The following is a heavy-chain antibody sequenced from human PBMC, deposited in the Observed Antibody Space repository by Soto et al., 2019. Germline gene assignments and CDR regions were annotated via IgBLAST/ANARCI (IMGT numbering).Heavy chain of an antibody. CDR2: IWFDGGMR. CDR3: ASSGRGDFTSMANYFYYGLDV. CDR1: AFTFSDYG. V-gene: IGHV3-33*01. J-gene: IGHJ6*02. D-gene: IGHD5-18*01. Sequence: QLVESGGGVVQPGGSLRLSCSATPSAFTFSDYGMHWVRQTPGKGLEWLAVIWFDGGMRYYADSVKGRFTISRDNSENTLSLQMNTLSHEDTGVYYSASSGRGDFTSMANYFYYGLDVWGQGTTVAVSS.